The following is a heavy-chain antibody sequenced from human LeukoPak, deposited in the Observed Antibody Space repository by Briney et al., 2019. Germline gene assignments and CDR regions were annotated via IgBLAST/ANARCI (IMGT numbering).Heavy chain of an antibody. J-gene: IGHJ6*02. CDR1: GGSISSSSYY. D-gene: IGHD2-2*01. CDR2: INQSGGT. V-gene: IGHV4-39*07. Sequence: SETLSLTCTVSGGSISSSSYYWSWIRQPPGKGLEWIGEINQSGGTNYNPSLKSRVTISLDTSKNQFSLQLSSVTAADTAVYYCARVRVDYYYTMDVWGQGTTVTVSS. CDR3: ARVRVDYYYTMDV.